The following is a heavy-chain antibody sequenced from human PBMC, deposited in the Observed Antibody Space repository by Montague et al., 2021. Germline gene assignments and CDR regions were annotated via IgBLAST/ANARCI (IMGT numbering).Heavy chain of an antibody. Sequence: SLRLSCAASGFTIRSYAMSWVRQSAGKGLEWVSTITASGATTYYEDSVKGRFTISRDNSKNTLYLQMNSLRAEDTAIYFCANARVAVAGAEDYWGQGALVTVSS. CDR3: ANARVAVAGAEDY. J-gene: IGHJ4*02. V-gene: IGHV3-23*01. CDR2: ITASGATT. D-gene: IGHD6-19*01. CDR1: GFTIRSYA.